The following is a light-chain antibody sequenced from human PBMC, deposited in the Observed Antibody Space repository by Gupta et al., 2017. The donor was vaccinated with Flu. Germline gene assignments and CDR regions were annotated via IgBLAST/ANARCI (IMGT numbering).Light chain of an antibody. Sequence: TLSLSPGERATFSCRASQSISSHLAWYQQRPGQAPRLLIFDASSRATGIPARFSGSGAGTDFTLTISSLEPEDLAVYYGQQRTNGPPDATFGQGTRLEIK. CDR1: QSISSH. J-gene: IGKJ2*01. CDR3: QQRTNGPPDAT. CDR2: DAS. V-gene: IGKV3-11*01.